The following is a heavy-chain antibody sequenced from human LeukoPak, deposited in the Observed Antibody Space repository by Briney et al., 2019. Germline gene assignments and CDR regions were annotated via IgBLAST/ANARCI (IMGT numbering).Heavy chain of an antibody. CDR1: GGTLNTHI. D-gene: IGHD6-6*01. J-gene: IGHJ4*02. Sequence: ASVKVSCKASGGTLNTHIFTWVRQAPGQGLEWMGWINPNSGGTNYAQKFQGRVTMARDTSISTAYMELSRLRSDDTAVYYCARGRIAAGIYWGQGTLVTVSS. CDR2: INPNSGGT. V-gene: IGHV1-2*02. CDR3: ARGRIAAGIY.